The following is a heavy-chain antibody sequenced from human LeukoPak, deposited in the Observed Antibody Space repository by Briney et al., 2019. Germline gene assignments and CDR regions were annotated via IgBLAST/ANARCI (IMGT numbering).Heavy chain of an antibody. CDR1: GFTFSSYA. J-gene: IGHJ6*03. V-gene: IGHV3-23*01. Sequence: PGGSLRLSCAASGFTFSSYAMSWVRQAPGKGLEWVSAISGSGGSTYYADSVKGRFTISRDNSKNTLYLQMNSLRAEDTAVYYCAKDCCDTAMVAGYYYYMDVWGKGTTVTVSS. CDR3: AKDCCDTAMVAGYYYYMDV. CDR2: ISGSGGST. D-gene: IGHD5-18*01.